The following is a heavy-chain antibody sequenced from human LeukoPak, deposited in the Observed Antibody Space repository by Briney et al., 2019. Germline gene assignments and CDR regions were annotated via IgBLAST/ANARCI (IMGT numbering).Heavy chain of an antibody. CDR3: ARLYPYYYYYMDV. CDR2: IYYSGST. Sequence: SETLSLTCTVSGGSISSHYWSWIRQPPGKGLEWVGYIYYSGSTNYNPSLKSRVTISVDTSKNQFSLKLSSVTAADTAVYYCARLYPYYYYYMDVWGKGTTVTVSS. V-gene: IGHV4-59*11. CDR1: GGSISSHY. D-gene: IGHD3-16*02. J-gene: IGHJ6*03.